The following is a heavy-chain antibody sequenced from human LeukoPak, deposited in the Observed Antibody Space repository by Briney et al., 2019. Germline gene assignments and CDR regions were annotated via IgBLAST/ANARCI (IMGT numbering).Heavy chain of an antibody. D-gene: IGHD2-2*01. V-gene: IGHV1-69*05. CDR1: GGTFSSYA. J-gene: IGHJ4*02. CDR2: IIPIFGTA. Sequence: GASVQVSCKACGGTFSSYAISWMRQAPGQGLEWMGGIIPIFGTANYAQKFQGRVTITTDESTSTAYMELSSLRSEDTAVYYCTTAAMRMDFDYWGQGTLVTVSS. CDR3: TTAAMRMDFDY.